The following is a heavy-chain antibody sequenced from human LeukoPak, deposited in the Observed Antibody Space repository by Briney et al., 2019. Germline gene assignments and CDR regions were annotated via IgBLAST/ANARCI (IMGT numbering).Heavy chain of an antibody. D-gene: IGHD3-22*01. Sequence: SETLSLTCTVSGDSITSSPYYWAWIRQPPGKGLEWIGSIYHSGSTYYNPSLKSRVTISVDTSKNQFSLKLSSVTAADTAVYYCARSTAPYYYDSSGPLPWDAFDIWGQGTMVTVSS. CDR2: IYHSGST. V-gene: IGHV4-39*07. J-gene: IGHJ3*02. CDR3: ARSTAPYYYDSSGPLPWDAFDI. CDR1: GDSITSSPYY.